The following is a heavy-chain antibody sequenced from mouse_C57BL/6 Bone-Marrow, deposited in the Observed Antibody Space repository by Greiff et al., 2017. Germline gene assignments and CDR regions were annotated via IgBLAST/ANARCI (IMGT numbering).Heavy chain of an antibody. CDR1: GYAFSSSW. Sequence: VKLQQSGPELVKPGASVKISCKASGYAFSSSWLNWVKQRLGKGLVWIGRIYPGDGDTNYNGKFKGKATLTADNSSSTAYMQLSSLTSEDSAVYFCLITTVVARFPYFDYWGQGTTLTVSS. D-gene: IGHD1-1*01. CDR2: IYPGDGDT. CDR3: LITTVVARFPYFDY. J-gene: IGHJ2*01. V-gene: IGHV1-82*01.